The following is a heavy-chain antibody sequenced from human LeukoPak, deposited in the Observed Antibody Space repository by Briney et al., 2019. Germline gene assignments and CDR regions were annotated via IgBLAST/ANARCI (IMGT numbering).Heavy chain of an antibody. CDR3: ARSPPGRTNWNYYDD. CDR1: GFTFSDYA. V-gene: IGHV3-64*01. CDR2: IGPIGVYT. D-gene: IGHD1-1*01. J-gene: IGHJ4*02. Sequence: GGSLRLSCAASGFTFSDYAMHWVRQAPGKGLEFVSVIGPIGVYTYYANSVKGRFTISRDNSKSTVSLQMGSLRDEDMAVYYCARSPPGRTNWNYYDDWGRGTLVTVSS.